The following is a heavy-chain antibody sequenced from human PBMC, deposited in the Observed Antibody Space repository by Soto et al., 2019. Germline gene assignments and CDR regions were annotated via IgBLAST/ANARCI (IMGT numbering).Heavy chain of an antibody. CDR2: INSDGSST. D-gene: IGHD6-19*01. CDR1: GYTFSSYW. V-gene: IGHV3-74*01. CDR3: ARGVAGIDY. J-gene: IGHJ4*02. Sequence: GCLRLSCAASGYTFSSYWMHWVRQAPGKGLVWVSRINSDGSSTSYADSVKGRFTISRDNAKNTLYLQMNSPRAEDTAVYYCARGVAGIDYWGQGTLVTVSS.